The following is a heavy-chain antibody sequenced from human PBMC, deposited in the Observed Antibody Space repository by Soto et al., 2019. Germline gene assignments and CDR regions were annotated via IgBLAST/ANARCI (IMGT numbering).Heavy chain of an antibody. D-gene: IGHD2-21*02. V-gene: IGHV1-46*01. CDR1: GDTFTDYY. CDR2: VNPSGGHT. J-gene: IGHJ4*02. Sequence: QVQLMQSGAEVKKPGASVKVSCKASGDTFTDYYIHWVRQAPGQGLEWMGTVNPSGGHTTYAQHVPARVPMPIDTSTNTHYRELTSTTADDTAIDYRARGGHVVVVTAAVDYWGKGTQVTVSS. CDR3: ARGGHVVVVTAAVDY.